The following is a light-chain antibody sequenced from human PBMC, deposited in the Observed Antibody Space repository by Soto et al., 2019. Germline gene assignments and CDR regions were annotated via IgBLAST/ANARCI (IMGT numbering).Light chain of an antibody. Sequence: DIQMTQSPSTLSASVGDRVTITCRASQSISNWLAWYQQKPGKVPKPLIYKAYSLESGVPSRFSGSGSGTELTITISSLQPGDVATYFCQQYRSYSTFGQGTKVEIK. CDR3: QQYRSYST. J-gene: IGKJ1*01. CDR2: KAY. V-gene: IGKV1-5*03. CDR1: QSISNW.